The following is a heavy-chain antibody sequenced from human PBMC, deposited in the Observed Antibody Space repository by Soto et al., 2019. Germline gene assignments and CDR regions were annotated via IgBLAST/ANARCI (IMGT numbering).Heavy chain of an antibody. Sequence: QAPGKGLEWVAVISYDGSNKYYADSVKGRFTISRDNSKNTLYLQMNSLRAEDTAVYYCAKEENHCSSTSCYDYYYMDVWGKGTTVTVSS. V-gene: IGHV3-30*18. CDR3: AKEENHCSSTSCYDYYYMDV. CDR2: ISYDGSNK. D-gene: IGHD2-2*01. J-gene: IGHJ6*03.